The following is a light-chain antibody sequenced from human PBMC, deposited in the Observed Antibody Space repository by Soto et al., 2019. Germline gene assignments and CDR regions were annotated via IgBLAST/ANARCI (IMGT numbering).Light chain of an antibody. V-gene: IGLV2-8*01. CDR3: TSYVSSNIWV. J-gene: IGLJ3*02. CDR1: SSDVGGYKY. CDR2: EVS. Sequence: QSALTQPASASGSPGQSVTISCTGTSSDVGGYKYVSWYQQHPGKAPKLMIYEVSKRPSGVPDRFSGSKSGNTASLSGSRLQAEDEAEYYCTSYVSSNIWVFGGGTKLTVL.